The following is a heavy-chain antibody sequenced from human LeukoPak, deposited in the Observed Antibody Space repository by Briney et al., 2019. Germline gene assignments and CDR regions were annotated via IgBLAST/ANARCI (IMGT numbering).Heavy chain of an antibody. J-gene: IGHJ6*02. V-gene: IGHV3-30-3*01. CDR3: ARILEGYYYFGLDV. CDR1: GFTFSSYT. CDR2: ISYDGSNK. D-gene: IGHD3/OR15-3a*01. Sequence: GGSLRLSCAASGFTFSSYTLHWVRQAPGKGLEWVALISYDGSNKYYADSVKGRFTISRDNGKKTVFLQMNSLSAEDTAVYYCARILEGYYYFGLDVWGQGTTVIVSS.